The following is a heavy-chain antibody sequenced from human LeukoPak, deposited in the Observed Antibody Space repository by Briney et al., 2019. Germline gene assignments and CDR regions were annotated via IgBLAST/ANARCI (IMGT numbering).Heavy chain of an antibody. CDR1: GFTVSSNY. CDR3: ARDGRGENWFDP. D-gene: IGHD3-10*01. V-gene: IGHV3-53*01. J-gene: IGHJ5*02. CDR2: IYSGGST. Sequence: GGSLRLSCAASGFTVSSNYMSWVRQAPGKGPEWVSVIYSGGSTYYADSVKGRFTISRDNSKNTLYLQMNSLRAEDTAVYYCARDGRGENWFDPWGQGTLVTVSS.